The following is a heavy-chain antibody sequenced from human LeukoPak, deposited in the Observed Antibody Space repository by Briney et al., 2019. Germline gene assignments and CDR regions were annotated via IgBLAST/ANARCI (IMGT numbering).Heavy chain of an antibody. CDR2: ISYDGSNK. D-gene: IGHD3-22*01. J-gene: IGHJ3*02. Sequence: PGGSLRLSRAASGFTFSSYGMHWVRQAPGKGLEWVAVISYDGSNKYYADSVKGRFTISRDNSKNTLYLQMNSLRAEDTAVYYCAKLMGHQINYYDSSAYYNDAFDIWGQGTMVTVSS. V-gene: IGHV3-30*18. CDR3: AKLMGHQINYYDSSAYYNDAFDI. CDR1: GFTFSSYG.